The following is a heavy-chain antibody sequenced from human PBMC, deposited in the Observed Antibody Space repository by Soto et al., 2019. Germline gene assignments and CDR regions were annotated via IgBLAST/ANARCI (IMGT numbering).Heavy chain of an antibody. D-gene: IGHD5-12*01. V-gene: IGHV1-2*04. Sequence: QVQLVQSGAEVKEPGASVTVSCRASGDRFTDYYMHWVRQAPGQGLEWMGWINPNSGVTKYAQKFQGWVTMTRDTSIRTVYMQLSRLRFDDTAIYYCAREGGEATATLDYYYFYMDVWGTGTTVTVSS. CDR3: AREGGEATATLDYYYFYMDV. CDR2: INPNSGVT. J-gene: IGHJ6*03. CDR1: GDRFTDYY.